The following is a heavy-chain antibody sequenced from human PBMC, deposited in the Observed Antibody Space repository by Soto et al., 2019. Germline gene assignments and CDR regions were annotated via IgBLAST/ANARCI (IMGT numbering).Heavy chain of an antibody. CDR3: ARACSTIEIGGDIFKNKVFDY. D-gene: IGHD3-9*01. Sequence: TLSLTCTVSGGSISSGGYYWSWIRQHPGKGLEWIGYIYYTGSTYYNPSLKSRVTISVDTFKNQLSLKLSSVTAEDTAVYYCARACSTIEIGGDIFKNKVFDYWGQGTLVTVSS. V-gene: IGHV4-31*03. CDR2: IYYTGST. J-gene: IGHJ4*02. CDR1: GGSISSGGYY.